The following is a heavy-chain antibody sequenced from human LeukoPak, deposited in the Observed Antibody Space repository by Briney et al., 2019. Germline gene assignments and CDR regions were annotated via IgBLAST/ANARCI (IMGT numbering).Heavy chain of an antibody. V-gene: IGHV3-21*01. J-gene: IGHJ4*02. CDR2: ISSSSNYI. D-gene: IGHD6-19*01. CDR1: GFTFSSHS. Sequence: GGSLRLSCAASGFTFSSHSMTWVRQAPGKGLEWVSSISSSSNYIYYADSVKGRFTISRDNAKNSLYLQANSLRAEDTAVYYCARGRPLLYSSVWSSDYWGQGALVTVSS. CDR3: ARGRPLLYSSVWSSDY.